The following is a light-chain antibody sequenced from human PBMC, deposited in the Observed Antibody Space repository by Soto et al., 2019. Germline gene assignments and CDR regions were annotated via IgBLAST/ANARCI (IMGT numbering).Light chain of an antibody. CDR1: QSVSST. Sequence: EIVMTQSPATLSVSPGERATLSCRASQSVSSTFAWYQQKPGQAPRLLIYGASTRATGIPARFSGSGSGTEFTLTISSLQSEDFALYYCQQHANWPLTFGGGTKVEIK. V-gene: IGKV3-15*01. CDR2: GAS. CDR3: QQHANWPLT. J-gene: IGKJ4*01.